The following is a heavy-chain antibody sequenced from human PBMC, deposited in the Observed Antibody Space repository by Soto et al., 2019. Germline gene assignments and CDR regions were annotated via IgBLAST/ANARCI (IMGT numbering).Heavy chain of an antibody. Sequence: GGSLRLSCAASGFTFSSYWMSWVRQAPGKGLEWVANIKQDGSEKYYVDSVKGRFTISRDNAKNSLYLQMNSLRAEDTAVYYCARASGEGGPYYDFWSGYDGVFERNIHFDYWGQGTLVTVSS. CDR1: GFTFSSYW. D-gene: IGHD3-3*01. J-gene: IGHJ4*02. V-gene: IGHV3-7*05. CDR3: ARASGEGGPYYDFWSGYDGVFERNIHFDY. CDR2: IKQDGSEK.